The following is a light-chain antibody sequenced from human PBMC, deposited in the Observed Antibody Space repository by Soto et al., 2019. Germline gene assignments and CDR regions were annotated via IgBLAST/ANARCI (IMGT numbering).Light chain of an antibody. CDR2: DAS. CDR3: QQYDNIPLT. J-gene: IGKJ4*01. CDR1: QSIGTR. V-gene: IGKV1-5*01. Sequence: DIQMTQFPSTLSASVGDRVTITCRASQSIGTRLAWYQRRPGKAPKFLIYDASTLESGVPSRFSGSGFGTQFTLTIRSVQPEDVATYYCQQYDNIPLTFGGGTKVDIK.